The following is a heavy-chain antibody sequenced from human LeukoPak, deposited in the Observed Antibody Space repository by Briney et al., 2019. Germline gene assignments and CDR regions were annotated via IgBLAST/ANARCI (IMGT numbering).Heavy chain of an antibody. Sequence: SETLSLTCVVSGGSVSGYYWGWIRQPPGRGLEWIGYVYYSGSTNYNPSFKSRITISVDTSRNQFSLQLSSVTAADTAVYYCARIHRYCSGGACYVPDNWGQGTLVAVSS. CDR2: VYYSGST. CDR1: GGSVSGYY. J-gene: IGHJ4*02. V-gene: IGHV4-59*02. CDR3: ARIHRYCSGGACYVPDN. D-gene: IGHD2-15*01.